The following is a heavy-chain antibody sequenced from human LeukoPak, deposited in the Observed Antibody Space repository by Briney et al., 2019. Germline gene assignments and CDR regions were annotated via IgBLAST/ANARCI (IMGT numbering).Heavy chain of an antibody. CDR2: MNPNSGNT. CDR1: GYTCTSYD. J-gene: IGHJ4*02. Sequence: ASVKVSCKASGYTCTSYDINWVRQATGQGLEWRGWMNPNSGNTGYAQKFQGRVTMTRNTSISTAYMELSSLRSEDTAVYYCARSGPYYYGSGSYYNNWGQGTLVTVS. CDR3: ARSGPYYYGSGSYYNN. D-gene: IGHD3-10*01. V-gene: IGHV1-8*01.